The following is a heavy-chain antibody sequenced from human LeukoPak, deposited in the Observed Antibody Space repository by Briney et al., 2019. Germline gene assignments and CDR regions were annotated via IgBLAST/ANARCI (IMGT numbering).Heavy chain of an antibody. CDR2: IGVAANT. D-gene: IGHD1-26*01. V-gene: IGHV3-13*01. Sequence: PGGSLRLSCAASGFTFSSYDMHWVRHATGKGLEWVSAIGVAANTFYSGSVKGRFTISRENAKNPLYLLMTSLRAEDTAVYYCARQNTPHGNFDYWGQGILVTVSS. CDR1: GFTFSSYD. J-gene: IGHJ4*02. CDR3: ARQNTPHGNFDY.